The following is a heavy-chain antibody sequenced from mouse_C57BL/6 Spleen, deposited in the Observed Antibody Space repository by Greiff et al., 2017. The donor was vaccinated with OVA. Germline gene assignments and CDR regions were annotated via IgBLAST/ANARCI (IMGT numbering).Heavy chain of an antibody. Sequence: QVQLKQPGAELVRPGTSVTLSCKASGYTFTSYWMHWVKQRPGQGLEWIGVIDPSDSYTNYNQKFKGKATLTVDTSSSTAYMQLSSLTSEDSAVYYCARRSNYDYFDYWGQGTTLTVAS. CDR3: ARRSNYDYFDY. V-gene: IGHV1-59*01. D-gene: IGHD2-5*01. CDR1: GYTFTSYW. CDR2: IDPSDSYT. J-gene: IGHJ2*01.